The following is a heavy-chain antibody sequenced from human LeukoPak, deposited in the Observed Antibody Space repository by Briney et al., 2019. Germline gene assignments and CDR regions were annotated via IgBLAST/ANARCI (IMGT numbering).Heavy chain of an antibody. CDR2: LSSSSHYI. CDR3: AREGHRPFNYYYYMDV. CDR1: GFTFSSYN. Sequence: PGGSLKLSCAASGFTFSSYNMNWVRQAPGKGLEWVSSLSSSSHYIYYADSVKGRFTISRDNAKNSLYLQMTSLRAEDTAVYYWAREGHRPFNYYYYMDVWGKGTTVTVSS. V-gene: IGHV3-21*01. J-gene: IGHJ6*03.